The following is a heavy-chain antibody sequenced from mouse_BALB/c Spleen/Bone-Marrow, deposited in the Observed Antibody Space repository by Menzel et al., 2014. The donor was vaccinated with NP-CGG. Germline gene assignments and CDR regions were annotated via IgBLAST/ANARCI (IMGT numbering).Heavy chain of an antibody. CDR3: ARYCYGTRYYFNY. J-gene: IGHJ2*01. CDR1: GFNIKDTY. D-gene: IGHD1-1*01. CDR2: IDLANGNT. Sequence: EFQLLQSGAELVKPGPSVKLSCTASGFNIKDTYMHWAKQRPEQGLEWIGRIDLANGNTKYVPQFQGKATITADTSSNTSNLQLNSLTSEDTAVYYCARYCYGTRYYFNYWGQGITLTGSS. V-gene: IGHV14-3*02.